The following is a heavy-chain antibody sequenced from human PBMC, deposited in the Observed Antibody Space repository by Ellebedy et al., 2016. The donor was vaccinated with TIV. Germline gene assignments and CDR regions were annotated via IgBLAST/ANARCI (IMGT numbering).Heavy chain of an antibody. CDR1: GFTFSDPY. Sequence: GESLKISCAASGFTFSDPYMDWVRQAPGKGLEWVGRIGNKANNYTTGYAASVKGSFIITRDDSKNSLFLQMNSLKIEDTAIYYCARDMNGSPDYWGQGTLVTVSS. CDR2: IGNKANNYTT. V-gene: IGHV3-72*01. CDR3: ARDMNGSPDY. J-gene: IGHJ4*02. D-gene: IGHD2-8*01.